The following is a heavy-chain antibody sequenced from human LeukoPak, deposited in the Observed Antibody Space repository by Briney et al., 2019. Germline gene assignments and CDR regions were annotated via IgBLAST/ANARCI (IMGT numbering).Heavy chain of an antibody. CDR3: ARGVQQLAGEPLNWFDP. CDR2: IYPGDSDT. J-gene: IGHJ5*02. Sequence: GESLKISCKGSGYSFTSYWIGWVRQMPGKGLEWMGIIYPGDSDTRYSPSFQGQVTISADKSISTAYLQWSSLKASDTAMYYCARGVQQLAGEPLNWFDPWGQGTLVTVSS. CDR1: GYSFTSYW. V-gene: IGHV5-51*01. D-gene: IGHD6-13*01.